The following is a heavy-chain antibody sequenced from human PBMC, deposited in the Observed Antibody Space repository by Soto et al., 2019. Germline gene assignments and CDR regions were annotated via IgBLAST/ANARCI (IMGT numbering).Heavy chain of an antibody. V-gene: IGHV1-18*01. CDR2: ISAHNDNT. CDR3: ARGRYGDY. CDR1: GYTFTSYG. J-gene: IGHJ4*02. D-gene: IGHD1-1*01. Sequence: QVNLVQSGAEVRKPGASVKVSCKGSGYTFTSYGIAWVRQAPGQGLEWMGWISAHNDNTNSAQKAQGRVTVTRDTSTTTAYMELRNRRADATAVDYCARGRYGDYWGQGALVTVSS.